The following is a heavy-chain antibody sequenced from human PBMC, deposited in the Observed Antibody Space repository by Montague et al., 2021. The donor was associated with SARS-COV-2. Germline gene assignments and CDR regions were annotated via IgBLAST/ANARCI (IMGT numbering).Heavy chain of an antibody. CDR1: GGSISSGSYY. D-gene: IGHD3-10*01. Sequence: TLSLTCTVSGGSISSGSYYWSWIRQPAGKGLEWIGRIYTSGSTNYNPSPKSRVTISVDTSKNQFSLKLSSVTAADTAVYYCARVGVGTMVRGVIPAYYYYGMDVWAKGPRSPSP. CDR3: ARVGVGTMVRGVIPAYYYYGMDV. J-gene: IGHJ6*02. CDR2: IYTSGST. V-gene: IGHV4-61*02.